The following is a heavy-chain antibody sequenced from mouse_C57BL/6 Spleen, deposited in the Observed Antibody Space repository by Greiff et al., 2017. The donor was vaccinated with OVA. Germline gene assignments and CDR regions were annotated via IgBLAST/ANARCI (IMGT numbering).Heavy chain of an antibody. V-gene: IGHV6-3*01. CDR2: IRLKSDNYAT. J-gene: IGHJ3*01. Sequence: EVQVVESGGGLVQPGGSMKLSCVASGFTFSNYWMNWVRQSPEKGLEWVAQIRLKSDNYATHYAESVKGRFTISRDDSKSSVYLQMNNLRAEDTGIYYCTGAIDYDYDAAPWCAYWGQGTLVTVSA. CDR3: TGAIDYDYDAAPWCAY. CDR1: GFTFSNYW. D-gene: IGHD2-4*01.